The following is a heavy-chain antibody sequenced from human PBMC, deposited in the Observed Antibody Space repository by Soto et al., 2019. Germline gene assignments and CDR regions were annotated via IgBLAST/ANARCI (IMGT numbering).Heavy chain of an antibody. D-gene: IGHD3-22*01. Sequence: GASVKVSCKVSGYTLTELSMHWVRQAPGKGLEWMGGFDPEDGETIYAQKFQGRVTVTEDTSTDTAYMELSSLRSEDTAVYYCATVTYYYDSSGYYQLYHFDYWGQGTLVTVSS. J-gene: IGHJ4*02. CDR1: GYTLTELS. V-gene: IGHV1-24*01. CDR2: FDPEDGET. CDR3: ATVTYYYDSSGYYQLYHFDY.